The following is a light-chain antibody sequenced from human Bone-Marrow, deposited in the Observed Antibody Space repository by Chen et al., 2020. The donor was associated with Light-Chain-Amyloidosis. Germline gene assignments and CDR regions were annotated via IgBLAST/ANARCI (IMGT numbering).Light chain of an antibody. CDR1: SSDVGGYHY. CDR3: SSYTGSSTGI. J-gene: IGLJ1*01. V-gene: IGLV2-14*01. CDR2: DVS. Sequence: QSALTQPASVSGSPGQSITIFCTGTSSDVGGYHYVSWYQQHPGKAPKLLIYDVSNRPSGVSNRVSASKSGNAASLTISGLQADDEADYYCSSYTGSSTGIFGSGTKVTVL.